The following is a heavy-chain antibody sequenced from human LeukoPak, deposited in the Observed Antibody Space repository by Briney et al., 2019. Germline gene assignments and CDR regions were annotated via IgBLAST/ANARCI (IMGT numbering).Heavy chain of an antibody. D-gene: IGHD6-13*01. V-gene: IGHV3-23*01. CDR1: GFTFSRYA. Sequence: GGSLRLSCEGSGFTFSRYAMSWVRQAPGKGLEWVSGISDSGGRTYYADSVKGRFTISRDNSKNTLYLRINSLRAEDTATYYCAKEVVVSAAVGTVGFDPWGQGTLVIVSS. J-gene: IGHJ5*02. CDR2: ISDSGGRT. CDR3: AKEVVVSAAVGTVGFDP.